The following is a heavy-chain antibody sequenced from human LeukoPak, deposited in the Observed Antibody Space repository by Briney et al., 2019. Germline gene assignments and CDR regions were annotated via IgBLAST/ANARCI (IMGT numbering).Heavy chain of an antibody. CDR1: GYTFTIYG. CDR2: ISAYNGNT. D-gene: IGHD2-21*02. Sequence: ASVKVSFNGSGYTFTIYGISWVRQAPGQGLEWLGWISAYNGNTNYAHKLPGRVTMTTDIATTTAHIELRRLTATAAAVCVCSRSDWPNYFDYGAQETLVPVPS. J-gene: IGHJ4*02. V-gene: IGHV1-18*01. CDR3: SRSDWPNYFDY.